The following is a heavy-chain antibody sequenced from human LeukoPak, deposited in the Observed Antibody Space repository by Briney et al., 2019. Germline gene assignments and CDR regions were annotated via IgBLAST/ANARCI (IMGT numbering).Heavy chain of an antibody. V-gene: IGHV4-39*01. CDR3: ASSLLYYYDSSGYYPQVVSFFDY. CDR2: IYYSGST. J-gene: IGHJ4*02. CDR1: GGSISSSSYY. Sequence: SETLSLTCTVSGGSISSSSYYWGWIRQPPGKGLEWIGSIYYSGSTYYNPSLKSRVTISVDTSKNQFSLQLSSVTAADTAVYYCASSLLYYYDSSGYYPQVVSFFDYWGQGTLVTVSS. D-gene: IGHD3-22*01.